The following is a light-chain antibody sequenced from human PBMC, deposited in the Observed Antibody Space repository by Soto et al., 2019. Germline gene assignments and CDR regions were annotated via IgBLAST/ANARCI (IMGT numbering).Light chain of an antibody. Sequence: EIMMTQSPGTLSASPGERATLSCRASQRGSSNLAWYQQKPGQAPRLLIYAVSTRATGIPARFSGSGSGTELTLTICSLQSEDFAVYYCQKYNKWPLTFGQGTKVAIK. CDR2: AVS. CDR1: QRGSSN. CDR3: QKYNKWPLT. J-gene: IGKJ1*01. V-gene: IGKV3-15*01.